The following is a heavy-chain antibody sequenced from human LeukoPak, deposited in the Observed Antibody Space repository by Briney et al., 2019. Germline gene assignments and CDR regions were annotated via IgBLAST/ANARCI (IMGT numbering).Heavy chain of an antibody. CDR2: ISVSRSYT. Sequence: PGRSLRLSCAASGFTFSSYSMNWVRQAPGKGLEWVSSISVSRSYTSYAYSVKGRFTISSDNAKKSMYVQMHSLRADDEAVYYCPSVDSSGYYDRFDPWGQGTLVTVSS. J-gene: IGHJ5*02. CDR3: PSVDSSGYYDRFDP. CDR1: GFTFSSYS. D-gene: IGHD3-22*01. V-gene: IGHV3-21*01.